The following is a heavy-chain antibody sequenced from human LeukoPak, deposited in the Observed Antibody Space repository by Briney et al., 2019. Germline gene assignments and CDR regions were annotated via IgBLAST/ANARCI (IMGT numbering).Heavy chain of an antibody. J-gene: IGHJ4*02. Sequence: PSETLSLTCGVFGGSFSGYYWTWVRQPPGKGLEWIGEINESGTTNYNTSLNNRVTISVDTSKNQFSLKLSSVTAADTAVYYCARHHCSSTSCSLDSWGQGTLVTVSS. CDR2: INESGTT. D-gene: IGHD2-2*01. CDR1: GGSFSGYY. CDR3: ARHHCSSTSCSLDS. V-gene: IGHV4-34*01.